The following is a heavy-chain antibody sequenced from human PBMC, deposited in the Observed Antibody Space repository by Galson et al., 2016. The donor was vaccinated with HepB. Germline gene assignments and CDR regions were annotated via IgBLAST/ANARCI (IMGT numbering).Heavy chain of an antibody. Sequence: SVKVSCKASGYTFTNYDINWVRQAAGQGLEWMGWMNPNSGDTGYAQKFQGRVTMTRSTSITTAYMELSSLRSEDTAVYYCARVGGIRYGSGRFVGSLFYFDYWGQGTLVTISS. V-gene: IGHV1-8*01. CDR2: MNPNSGDT. CDR1: GYTFTNYD. J-gene: IGHJ4*02. D-gene: IGHD6-19*01. CDR3: ARVGGIRYGSGRFVGSLFYFDY.